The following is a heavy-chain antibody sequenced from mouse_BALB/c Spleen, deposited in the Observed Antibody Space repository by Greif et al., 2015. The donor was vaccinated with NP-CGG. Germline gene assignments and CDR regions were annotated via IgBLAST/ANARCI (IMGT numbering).Heavy chain of an antibody. J-gene: IGHJ3*01. CDR1: GFNIKDAY. CDR3: ARGNGGFAY. V-gene: IGHV14-3*02. CDR2: IDPANGNT. Sequence: VQLKQSGAELVKPGASVKLSCTASGFNIKDAYMPWVKQRPEQGLEWIGRIDPANGNTKYDPKFQGKATITADTSSNTAYLQLSSLTSEDTAVYYCARGNGGFAYWGQGTLVTVSA.